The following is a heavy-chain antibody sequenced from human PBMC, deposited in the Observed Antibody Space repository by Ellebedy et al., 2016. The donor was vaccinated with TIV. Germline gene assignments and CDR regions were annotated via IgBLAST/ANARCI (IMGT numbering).Heavy chain of an antibody. CDR1: GSTFSNYA. CDR2: FSGSGGST. D-gene: IGHD1-26*01. CDR3: AKGSVWDLLLTCFDY. V-gene: IGHV3-23*01. Sequence: PGGSLRLSCAASGSTFSNYAMNWVRQAPGKGLEWVSGFSGSGGSTYYADSVKGRCTISRDNSKNTLYLQMNSLRAEDTAVYHCAKGSVWDLLLTCFDYWGQGTLVTVSS. J-gene: IGHJ4*02.